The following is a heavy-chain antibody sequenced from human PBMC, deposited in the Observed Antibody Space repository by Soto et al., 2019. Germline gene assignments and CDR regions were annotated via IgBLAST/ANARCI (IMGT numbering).Heavy chain of an antibody. Sequence: SVKVSCKASGFTFTSSAVQWVRQARGQRLEWIGWIVVGSGNTNYAQKFQERVTITRDMSTSTAYMELSSLRSEDTAVYYCAADPPGSYDFWSGYYLPRFYGMDVWGQGTTVTVSS. V-gene: IGHV1-58*01. CDR1: GFTFTSSA. D-gene: IGHD3-3*01. CDR2: IVVGSGNT. CDR3: AADPPGSYDFWSGYYLPRFYGMDV. J-gene: IGHJ6*02.